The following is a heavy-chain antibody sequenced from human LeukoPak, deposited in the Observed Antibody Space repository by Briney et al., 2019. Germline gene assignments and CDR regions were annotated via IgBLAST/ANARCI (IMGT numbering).Heavy chain of an antibody. D-gene: IGHD2-15*01. J-gene: IGHJ5*02. CDR3: ARGADGVSSNSRGWFDP. V-gene: IGHV3-23*01. CDR2: VSGSGAHT. Sequence: PGGSLRLSCAASGFTFSSYAMTWVRQAPGKGLQWVSAVSGSGAHTYYADSVKGRFTISRDNSRDTLYLQMNTLRAEDTAVYSCARGADGVSSNSRGWFDPWGQGTLVTVSS. CDR1: GFTFSSYA.